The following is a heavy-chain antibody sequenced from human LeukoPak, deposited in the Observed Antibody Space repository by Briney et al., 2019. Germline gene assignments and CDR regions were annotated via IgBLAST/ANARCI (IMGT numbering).Heavy chain of an antibody. CDR2: ISYSGSTI. CDR3: ARQNFWSGFKDNPVSGNWFDP. CDR1: GFTFSSYS. J-gene: IGHJ5*02. Sequence: GGSLRLSCAVSGFTFSSYSMNWVRQAPGKGLEWVSYISYSGSTIYYADSVKGRFTISRDNDKNSLYLQMNSLRAEDTAVYYCARQNFWSGFKDNPVSGNWFDPWGQGTLVTVSS. V-gene: IGHV3-48*01. D-gene: IGHD3-3*01.